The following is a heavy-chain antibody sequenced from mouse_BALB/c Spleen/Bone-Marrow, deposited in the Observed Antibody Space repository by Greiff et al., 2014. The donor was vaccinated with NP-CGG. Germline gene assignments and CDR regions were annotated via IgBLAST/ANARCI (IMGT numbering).Heavy chain of an antibody. CDR1: GYTFTSYY. V-gene: IGHV1S81*02. D-gene: IGHD2-4*01. J-gene: IGHJ4*01. CDR3: TRSRYDYDNAMDC. CDR2: INPSNGGT. Sequence: QVQLQQSGAELVKPGASVKLSCKASGYTFTSYYMYWVKQRPGKGFGGIGEINPSNGGTNFNEKFKSKATLTVDKSSSTAYMQLSSLTSEDSAVYYCTRSRYDYDNAMDCWGQGTSVTVSS.